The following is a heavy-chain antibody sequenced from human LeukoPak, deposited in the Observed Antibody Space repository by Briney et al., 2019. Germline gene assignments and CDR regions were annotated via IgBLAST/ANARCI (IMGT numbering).Heavy chain of an antibody. D-gene: IGHD1-26*01. CDR2: IYYSGST. J-gene: IGHJ4*02. V-gene: IGHV4-59*01. CDR1: GGSISSYY. Sequence: SETLSLTCTVSGGSISSYYWSWIRQPPGKGLEWIGYIYYSGSTNYNPSLKSRVTISVDTSKNQFSLELSSVTAADTAVYYCARGPLGAAVDYWGQGTLVTVSS. CDR3: ARGPLGAAVDY.